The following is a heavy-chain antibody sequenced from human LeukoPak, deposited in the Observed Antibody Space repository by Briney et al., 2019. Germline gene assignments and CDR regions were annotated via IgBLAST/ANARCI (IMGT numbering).Heavy chain of an antibody. D-gene: IGHD6-19*01. CDR3: ARDERIAVAGLEY. Sequence: GASVTVSYKDSGGTFSSYAIRWVRQAPGQGLAWMGRIIPIFGIANYPQKFQGRVTITADKSTSTAYMELSSLRSEDTAVYYCARDERIAVAGLEYWGQGALVTVSS. CDR1: GGTFSSYA. J-gene: IGHJ4*02. CDR2: IIPIFGIA. V-gene: IGHV1-69*04.